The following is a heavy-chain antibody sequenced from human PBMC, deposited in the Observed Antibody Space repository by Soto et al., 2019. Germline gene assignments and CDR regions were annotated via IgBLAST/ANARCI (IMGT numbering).Heavy chain of an antibody. CDR1: GFTFSSYG. Sequence: ESGGGVVQPGKSLRLSCAGSGFTFSSYGMDWVRQAPGKGLEWVAVISYDGSNKYYADSVQGRFTISRDNSKNTLYLQMSSLRADDTAVYYCAKDRMGAGVRGYFDFWGQGTLVTVSS. CDR3: AKDRMGAGVRGYFDF. CDR2: ISYDGSNK. V-gene: IGHV3-30*18. D-gene: IGHD3-10*01. J-gene: IGHJ4*02.